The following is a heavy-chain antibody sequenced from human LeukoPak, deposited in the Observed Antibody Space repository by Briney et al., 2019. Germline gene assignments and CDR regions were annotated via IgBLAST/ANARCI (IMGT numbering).Heavy chain of an antibody. CDR2: IHASGNR. J-gene: IGHJ4*02. D-gene: IGHD5-12*01. Sequence: GESLRLSCAVSGFSVSNKYVSWFRQAPGKGLECVSAIHASGNRHYSDSVEGRFIISRDIYKNTIYLQMNSLRAEDTAIYYSARDVAFKAFDCWGQGTLLTVYS. CDR3: ARDVAFKAFDC. CDR1: GFSVSNKY. V-gene: IGHV3-53*01.